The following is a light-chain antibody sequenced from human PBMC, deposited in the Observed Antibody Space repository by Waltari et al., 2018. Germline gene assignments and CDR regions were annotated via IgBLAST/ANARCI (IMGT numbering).Light chain of an antibody. Sequence: EILMTQSPDSLPVSLVERATINCRSSQSVLYTTNNKNYLAWYQQKPGQPPKLLIYLASTRESGVPDRFSGSGSGTDFTLNISSLQAEDVAVYYCKQYSGLPRTFGQGTKVEIK. CDR2: LAS. CDR3: KQYSGLPRT. V-gene: IGKV4-1*01. CDR1: QSVLYTTNNKNY. J-gene: IGKJ1*01.